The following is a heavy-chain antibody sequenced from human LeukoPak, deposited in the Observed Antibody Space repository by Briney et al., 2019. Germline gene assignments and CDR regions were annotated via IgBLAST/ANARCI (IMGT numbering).Heavy chain of an antibody. CDR3: ASLLGS. D-gene: IGHD2-15*01. CDR2: SRNKANGYTT. CDR1: GFTVSRNY. Sequence: PGGSLRRSCAASGFTVSRNYMDWVRQAPGKGLEWVGRSRNKANGYTTAYAASVKGRFTISRDDSKNSLYLQMNSLKTEDTAVYYCASLLGSWGQGTLVIVSS. J-gene: IGHJ5*02. V-gene: IGHV3-72*01.